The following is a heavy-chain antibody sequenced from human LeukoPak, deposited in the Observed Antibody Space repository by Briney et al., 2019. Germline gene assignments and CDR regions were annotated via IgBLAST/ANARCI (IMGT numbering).Heavy chain of an antibody. J-gene: IGHJ4*02. Sequence: VASVKVSCRASGYXFTGYYIHWVRQAPGQGLEWMGWINPNSGGTNYAQKFQGRVTMTRDTSISTAYMELSRLRSDDTAVYYCARPRGSSGWLDYWGQGTPVTVSS. V-gene: IGHV1-2*02. CDR2: INPNSGGT. CDR1: GYXFTGYY. D-gene: IGHD6-19*01. CDR3: ARPRGSSGWLDY.